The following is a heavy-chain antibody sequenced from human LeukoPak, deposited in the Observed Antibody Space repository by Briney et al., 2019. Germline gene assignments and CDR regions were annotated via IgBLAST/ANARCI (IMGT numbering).Heavy chain of an antibody. CDR3: ARVEGRYCSSTSCYSESQNTFDI. CDR1: GFTFSSYS. CDR2: ISSSSGYI. J-gene: IGHJ3*02. V-gene: IGHV3-21*01. D-gene: IGHD2-2*01. Sequence: GGSLRLSCAASGFTFSSYSMDWVRQAPGKGLEWVSSISSSSGYIYYAESVKGRFTISRDNAKNSLYLHMNSLRAEDAAVYYCARVEGRYCSSTSCYSESQNTFDIWGQGTMVTVSS.